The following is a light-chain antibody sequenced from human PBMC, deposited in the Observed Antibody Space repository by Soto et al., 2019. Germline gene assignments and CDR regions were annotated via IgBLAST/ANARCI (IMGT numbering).Light chain of an antibody. CDR1: QSVSSY. CDR2: DAS. CDR3: QQRSNWPLIFT. V-gene: IGKV3-11*01. Sequence: EIVLTQSPATLSLSPGERATLSCRASQSVSSYLAGYQQKPGQAPRLLIYDASNRATGIPARFSGSGSGTDFALTISSQAPEDFAVYYCQQRSNWPLIFTFGRGTKVDIK. J-gene: IGKJ3*01.